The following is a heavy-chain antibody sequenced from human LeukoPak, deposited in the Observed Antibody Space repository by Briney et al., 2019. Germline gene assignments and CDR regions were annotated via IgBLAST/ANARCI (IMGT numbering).Heavy chain of an antibody. CDR3: AKRFRGSSGLYYFDY. Sequence: GGSLRLSCAASGFTFSSYAMSWVRQAPGRGLEWVSAIRGSGDSTYYADSVKGRFTISRDNSKNTLYLQMNSLRAEDTAVYYCAKRFRGSSGLYYFDYWGQGTLVTVSS. V-gene: IGHV3-23*01. D-gene: IGHD6-13*01. CDR2: IRGSGDST. J-gene: IGHJ4*02. CDR1: GFTFSSYA.